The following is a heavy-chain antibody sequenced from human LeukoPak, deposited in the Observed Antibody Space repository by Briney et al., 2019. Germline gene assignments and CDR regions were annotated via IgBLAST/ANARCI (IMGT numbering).Heavy chain of an antibody. Sequence: SETLSLTCAVYGESFSGYYWSWIRQPPGKGLEWIGEINHSGSTNYNPSLKSRVTISVDTSKNQFSLKLSSVTAADTAVYYCARDPTPDYGDYDWFDPWGQGTLVTVSS. CDR3: ARDPTPDYGDYDWFDP. D-gene: IGHD4-17*01. CDR1: GESFSGYY. V-gene: IGHV4-34*01. CDR2: INHSGST. J-gene: IGHJ5*02.